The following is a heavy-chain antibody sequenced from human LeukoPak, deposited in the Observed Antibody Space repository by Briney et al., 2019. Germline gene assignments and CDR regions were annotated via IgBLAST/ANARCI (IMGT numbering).Heavy chain of an antibody. D-gene: IGHD3-9*01. CDR2: FDPEDGET. J-gene: IGHJ4*02. Sequence: ASVKVSCKVSGYTLTELSMHWVRQAPGKGREGMGGFDPEDGETIYAQKFQGRVTMTEDTSTDTAYMELSSLRSEDTAVYYCATLSHPTYYDILTGYPSNWGQGTLVTVSS. CDR1: GYTLTELS. V-gene: IGHV1-24*01. CDR3: ATLSHPTYYDILTGYPSN.